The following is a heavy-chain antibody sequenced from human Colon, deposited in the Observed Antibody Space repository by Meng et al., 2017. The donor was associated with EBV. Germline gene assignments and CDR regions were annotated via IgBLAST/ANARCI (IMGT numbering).Heavy chain of an antibody. Sequence: QLPLEEARPELWKPLEALCLTCSGSGGSIGWYYWRRLRQPAGKGLEWIGYSYYSGSTNSNPSLKSRVTISVDTYKYQFALKLSSVTAADTAVYYCARHFINWFDPWGQGTLVTVSS. CDR1: GGSIGWYY. CDR2: SYYSGST. CDR3: ARHFINWFDP. J-gene: IGHJ5*02. V-gene: IGHV4-59*08.